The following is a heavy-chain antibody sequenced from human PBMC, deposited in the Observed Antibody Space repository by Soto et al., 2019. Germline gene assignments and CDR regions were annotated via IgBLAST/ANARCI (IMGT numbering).Heavy chain of an antibody. Sequence: SETLCLTCAVDGGSFSGYCWSWIRKPPGKGLEWIGEINHSGSTNYNPSLKSRVTISVDTSKNQFSLKLSSVTAADTAVYYCARGRTVWEWLKRGWFDPWGQGTLVTSPQ. CDR1: GGSFSGYC. CDR3: ARGRTVWEWLKRGWFDP. J-gene: IGHJ5*02. V-gene: IGHV4-34*01. D-gene: IGHD3-3*01. CDR2: INHSGST.